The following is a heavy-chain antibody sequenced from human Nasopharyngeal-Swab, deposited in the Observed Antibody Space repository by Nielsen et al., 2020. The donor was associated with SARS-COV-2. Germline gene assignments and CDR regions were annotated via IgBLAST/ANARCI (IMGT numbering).Heavy chain of an antibody. CDR2: IFYSGST. V-gene: IGHV4-59*12. CDR3: ARAGDIRYYYYGMDV. J-gene: IGHJ6*02. D-gene: IGHD2-21*01. Sequence: PGKGLEWIGYIFYSGSTNYNPSLKSRVTLSIDTSKNQFSLRLSSVTAADTAVYYCARAGDIRYYYYGMDVWGQGTTVTVSS.